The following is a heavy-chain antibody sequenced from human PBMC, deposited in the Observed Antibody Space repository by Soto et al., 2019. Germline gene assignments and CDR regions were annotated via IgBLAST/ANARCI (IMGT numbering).Heavy chain of an antibody. J-gene: IGHJ4*02. V-gene: IGHV3-30*15. Sequence: GGSLRLSCEASGFTFTSYAMHWVRQAPGKGLEWVAVISYDGINEYYADSVKGRFTISRDNSKNTLFLQMSSLRVEDTAVYYCAILPSSSRRAHLSYWGQGTLVPVSS. D-gene: IGHD3-10*01. CDR3: AILPSSSRRAHLSY. CDR2: ISYDGINE. CDR1: GFTFTSYA.